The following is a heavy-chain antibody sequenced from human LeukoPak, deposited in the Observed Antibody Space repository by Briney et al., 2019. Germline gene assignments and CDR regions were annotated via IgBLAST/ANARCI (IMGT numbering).Heavy chain of an antibody. CDR1: GFTFSDAW. CDR2: IKSKTGGGTA. D-gene: IGHD6-13*01. Sequence: GGSLRLSCAASGFTFSDAWMSWVRQAPGKGLEWVGRIKSKTGGGTADYTAPVKGRFTISRDDSTNTLYLQMNSLQTEDTAVYYCTTIAAAGHFDYWGQGTLVTVSS. J-gene: IGHJ4*02. V-gene: IGHV3-15*01. CDR3: TTIAAAGHFDY.